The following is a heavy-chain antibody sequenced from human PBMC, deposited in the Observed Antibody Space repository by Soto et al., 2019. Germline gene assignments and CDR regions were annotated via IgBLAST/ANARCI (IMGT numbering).Heavy chain of an antibody. CDR3: AKVRPIAARQSRTFDY. D-gene: IGHD6-6*01. J-gene: IGHJ4*02. CDR2: ISGSGGST. CDR1: GFTFSSYA. V-gene: IGHV3-23*01. Sequence: EVQLLESGGGLVQPGGSLRLSCAASGFTFSSYAMSWVRQAPGKGLEWVSAISGSGGSTYYADSVKGRFTISRDNSKNTLYLQMNSLRAEDRAVYYCAKVRPIAARQSRTFDYWGQGTLVTVSS.